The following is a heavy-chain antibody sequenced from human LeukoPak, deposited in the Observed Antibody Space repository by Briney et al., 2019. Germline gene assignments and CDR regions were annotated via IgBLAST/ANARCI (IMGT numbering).Heavy chain of an antibody. CDR1: GGSFSGYY. D-gene: IGHD3-10*01. CDR3: ARGWFAYYFDY. V-gene: IGHV4-34*01. CDR2: INHSGST. J-gene: IGHJ4*02. Sequence: SETLSLTCAVYGGSFSGYYWSWIRQPPGKGLEWIGEINHSGSTNYNPSLKSRVTISVDTSKNQFSLKLSSVAAADTAVYYCARGWFAYYFDYWGQGTLVTVSS.